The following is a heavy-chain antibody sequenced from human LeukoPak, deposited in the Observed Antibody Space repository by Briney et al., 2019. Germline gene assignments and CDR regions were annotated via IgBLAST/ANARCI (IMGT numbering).Heavy chain of an antibody. CDR1: GGSISSYY. Sequence: SETLSLTCTVSGGSISSYYWSLIRQPPGKGLEWIGYIYYSGSTNYNPSLKSRVTISVDTSKNQFSLKLSSVTAADTAVYYCARWGGDYGLDYWGQGTLVTVSS. D-gene: IGHD2-21*02. CDR3: ARWGGDYGLDY. CDR2: IYYSGST. V-gene: IGHV4-59*08. J-gene: IGHJ4*02.